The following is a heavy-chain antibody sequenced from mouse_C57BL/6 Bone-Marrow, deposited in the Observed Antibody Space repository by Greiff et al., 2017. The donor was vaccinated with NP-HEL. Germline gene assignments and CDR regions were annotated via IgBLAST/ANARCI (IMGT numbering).Heavy chain of an antibody. CDR1: GYTFTSYW. D-gene: IGHD3-3*01. CDR2: IDTSDSYT. J-gene: IGHJ2*01. V-gene: IGHV1-50*01. Sequence: QVQLQQPGAELVKPGASVKLSCKASGYTFTSYWMQWVKQRPGQGLEWIGEIDTSDSYTNYNQKFKGKATLTVDTSSSTAYMQLSSLTSEDSAVYYCARGGTGFDYWGQGTTLTVSS. CDR3: ARGGTGFDY.